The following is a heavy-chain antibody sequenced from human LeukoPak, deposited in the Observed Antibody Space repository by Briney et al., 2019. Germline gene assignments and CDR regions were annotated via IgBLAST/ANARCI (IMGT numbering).Heavy chain of an antibody. CDR1: GFSFSSYN. CDR2: ISSSGSTI. D-gene: IGHD4-17*01. CDR3: ARESADYGDYYYYMDV. Sequence: GGSLRLSCAASGFSFSSYNMNWVRQTPGKGLEWVSYISSSGSTIYYADSVKGRFTISRDNAKNSLYLQMNSLRAEDTAVYYCARESADYGDYYYYMDVWGKGTTVTISS. J-gene: IGHJ6*03. V-gene: IGHV3-48*03.